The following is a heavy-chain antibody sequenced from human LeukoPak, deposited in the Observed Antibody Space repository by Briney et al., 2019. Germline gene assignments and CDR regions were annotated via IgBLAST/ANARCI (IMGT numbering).Heavy chain of an antibody. V-gene: IGHV3-21*01. Sequence: GGSLRLSCVVSGFTFSDHSMNWVRQAPGKGLEWVSSISGSNSYTYYRDSVKGRFTISRDNANNSLYLQMSSLRAEDTAIYYRARGFSSGTYSPTYYGMDVWGQGTTDTVSS. CDR2: ISGSNSYT. D-gene: IGHD3-10*01. CDR1: GFTFSDHS. CDR3: ARGFSSGTYSPTYYGMDV. J-gene: IGHJ6*02.